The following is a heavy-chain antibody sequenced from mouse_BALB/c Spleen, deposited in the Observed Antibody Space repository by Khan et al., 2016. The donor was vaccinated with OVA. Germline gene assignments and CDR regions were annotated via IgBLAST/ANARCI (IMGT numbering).Heavy chain of an antibody. CDR3: ARDYFGNYEFVY. CDR1: GYTFPSYW. J-gene: IGHJ3*01. V-gene: IGHV1S132*01. D-gene: IGHD2-1*01. Sequence: QVRLQQSGAELVKPGTSVKLSCKTSGYTFPSYWIQWVQQRPGQGLGWLGQIFPGTGTTYYNENLKAKATLTVDTSSNSAYMQLTSLTSADSAVYCCARDYFGNYEFVYWGQGTLVTVSP. CDR2: IFPGTGTT.